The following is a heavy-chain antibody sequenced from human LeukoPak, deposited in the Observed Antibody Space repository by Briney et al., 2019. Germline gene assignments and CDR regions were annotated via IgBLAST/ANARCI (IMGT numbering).Heavy chain of an antibody. J-gene: IGHJ6*03. CDR1: GYSISSGYY. D-gene: IGHD4-23*01. CDR2: IYTSGST. CDR3: ARVDYGGKLNYYYYMDV. V-gene: IGHV4-4*07. Sequence: PSETLSLTCTVSGYSISSGYYWGWIRQPAGKGLEWIGRIYTSGSTNYNPSLKSRVTMSVDTSKNQFSLKLSSVTAADTAVYYCARVDYGGKLNYYYYMDVWGKGTTVTVSS.